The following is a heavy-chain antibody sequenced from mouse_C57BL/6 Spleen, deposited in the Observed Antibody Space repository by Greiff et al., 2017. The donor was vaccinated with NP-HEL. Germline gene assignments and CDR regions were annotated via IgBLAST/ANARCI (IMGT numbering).Heavy chain of an antibody. V-gene: IGHV1-72*01. J-gene: IGHJ4*01. CDR1: GYTFTSYW. CDR2: IDPNSGGT. CDR3: AIPLITTVVATRYAMDY. D-gene: IGHD1-1*01. Sequence: QVQLQQPGAELVKPGASVKLSCKASGYTFTSYWMHWVKQRPGRGLEWIGGIDPNSGGTKYNEKFKSKATLTVDKPSSTAYMQLSSLTSEDSAVYYCAIPLITTVVATRYAMDYWGQGTSVTVSS.